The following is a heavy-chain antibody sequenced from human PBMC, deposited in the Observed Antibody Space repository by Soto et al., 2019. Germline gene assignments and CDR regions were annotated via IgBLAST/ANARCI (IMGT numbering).Heavy chain of an antibody. CDR2: TYYRSKWYN. CDR3: AREQTAVAGVYYFDY. Sequence: PSRTLSLTCAISVDSVSSNSASWNWIRQSPSRGLEWLGRTYYRSKWYNDYAVSVKSRVTINPDTSKNQFSLQLNSVTPEDTAVYYCAREQTAVAGVYYFDYWGQGTLVTVSS. J-gene: IGHJ4*02. D-gene: IGHD6-19*01. V-gene: IGHV6-1*01. CDR1: VDSVSSNSAS.